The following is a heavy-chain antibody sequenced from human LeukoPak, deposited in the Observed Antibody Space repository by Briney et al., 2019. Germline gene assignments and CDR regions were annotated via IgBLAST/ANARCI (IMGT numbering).Heavy chain of an antibody. CDR1: GGSISGHY. V-gene: IGHV4-59*11. CDR2: IYYSGST. D-gene: IGHD5-12*01. CDR3: ARAGDMVAPVDY. Sequence: SETLSLTCTVSGGSISGHYWSWIRQPPGKGLEWIGYIYYSGSTNYNPSLKSRVTISVDTSKNQFSLKLSSVTAADTAVYYCARAGDMVAPVDYWGQGTLVTVSS. J-gene: IGHJ4*02.